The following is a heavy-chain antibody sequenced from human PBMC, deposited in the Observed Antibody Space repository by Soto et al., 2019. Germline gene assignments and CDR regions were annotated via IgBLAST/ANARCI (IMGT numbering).Heavy chain of an antibody. V-gene: IGHV4-59*02. D-gene: IGHD1-26*01. CDR3: ARGVGSSPPQY. Sequence: SETLSLTCTISCGSVIVYYWSWIRQSTGQGLEWIGYIYASGSPYYNPSLRSRVTISADTSKNQISLKLTSPTAADTAVYYCARGVGSSPPQYWGRGTLVTVSS. J-gene: IGHJ4*02. CDR1: CGSVIVYY. CDR2: IYASGSP.